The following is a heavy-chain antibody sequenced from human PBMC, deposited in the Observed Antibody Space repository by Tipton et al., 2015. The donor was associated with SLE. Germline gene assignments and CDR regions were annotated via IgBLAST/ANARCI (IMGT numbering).Heavy chain of an antibody. V-gene: IGHV4-34*12. CDR3: ARVARAEVFDY. J-gene: IGHJ4*02. CDR1: GGTFNGYF. D-gene: IGHD1-26*01. CDR2: IIHSGVT. Sequence: AGLVKPSQTLSLTCAVYGGTFNGYFWTWIRQPPGKGLEWIGEIIHSGVTNYNPSLRSRVTISVDVSRNQLSLKLSSVTAADTAVYYCARVARAEVFDYWGQGTLVTVSS.